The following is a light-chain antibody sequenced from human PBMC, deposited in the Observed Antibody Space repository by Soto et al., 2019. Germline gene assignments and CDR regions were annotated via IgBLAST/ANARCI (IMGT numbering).Light chain of an antibody. Sequence: EVVMSQSLANLSVSTGERATLSCRASQSVSNNLAWYQQKPGQAPRLLIYAASTRATGIPARFSGSGSGTEFTLTISSLQSEDFAVYYCQQYNYWPGTFGEGSKVDIK. CDR2: AAS. J-gene: IGKJ1*01. CDR3: QQYNYWPGT. CDR1: QSVSNN. V-gene: IGKV3-15*01.